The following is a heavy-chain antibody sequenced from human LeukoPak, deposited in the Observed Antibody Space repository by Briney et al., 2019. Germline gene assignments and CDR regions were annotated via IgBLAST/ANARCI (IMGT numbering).Heavy chain of an antibody. V-gene: IGHV1-69*05. CDR2: IIPIFGTA. D-gene: IGHD1-26*01. Sequence: SVKVSCKASGYTFTSYGISWVRQAPGQGLEWMGGIIPIFGTANYAQKFQGRVTITTDESTSTAYMELSSLRSEDTAVYYCARRATDDAFDIWGQGTMVTVSS. CDR3: ARRATDDAFDI. J-gene: IGHJ3*02. CDR1: GYTFTSYG.